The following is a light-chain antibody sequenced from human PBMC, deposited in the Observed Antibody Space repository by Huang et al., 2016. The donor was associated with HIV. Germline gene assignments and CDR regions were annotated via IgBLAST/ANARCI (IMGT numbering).Light chain of an antibody. CDR1: QSIRSN. Sequence: EIVMTQSLATLSAPPGEGATPSCSASQSIRSNFAWYQKKPVKPPRLLIYGSSTRATGIPARFSGSGSGTEFTLTISSLQSEDFALYYCQQYNNWPSFGQGTKLEIK. V-gene: IGKV3-15*01. CDR2: GSS. CDR3: QQYNNWPS. J-gene: IGKJ2*01.